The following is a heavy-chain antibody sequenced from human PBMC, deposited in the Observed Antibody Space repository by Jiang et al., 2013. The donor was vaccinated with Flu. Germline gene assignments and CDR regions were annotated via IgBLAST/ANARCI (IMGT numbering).Heavy chain of an antibody. Sequence: AISGSGGSTYYADSVKGRFTISRDNSKNTLYLQMNSLRAEDTVVYYCASTPHYYGSGSYWGYYGMDVWGQGTTVTVSS. D-gene: IGHD3-10*01. CDR2: ISGSGGST. J-gene: IGHJ6*02. V-gene: IGHV3-23*01. CDR3: ASTPHYYGSGSYWGYYGMDV.